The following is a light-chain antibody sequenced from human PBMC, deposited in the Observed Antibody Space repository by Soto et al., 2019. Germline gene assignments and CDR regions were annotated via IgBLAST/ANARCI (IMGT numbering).Light chain of an antibody. Sequence: DIQMTQSPSTLSASVGDRVTITCRASQSISYYLAWYQKKPGKAPKVLIWNASSLQRGVPSRFSGSGSGTEFTLTICSLQPDDFATYYCQQYNPFSTWTFGQGTKVEIK. CDR3: QQYNPFSTWT. CDR2: NAS. V-gene: IGKV1-5*01. CDR1: QSISYY. J-gene: IGKJ1*01.